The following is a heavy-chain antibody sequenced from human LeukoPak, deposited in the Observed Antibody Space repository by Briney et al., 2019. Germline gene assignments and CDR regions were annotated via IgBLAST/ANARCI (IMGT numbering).Heavy chain of an antibody. V-gene: IGHV4-38-2*02. CDR3: ARDQPAARRWFDP. J-gene: IGHJ5*02. CDR1: GYPISGGHY. D-gene: IGHD2-2*01. CDR2: IFHSGAT. Sequence: PSETLSLICAVSGYPISGGHYWGWIRQPPGKGLEWIGSIFHSGATYYNPSLKTRVTMSVDKSKNQFSLSLASVTAADTAIYYCARDQPAARRWFDPWGQGILVTVSS.